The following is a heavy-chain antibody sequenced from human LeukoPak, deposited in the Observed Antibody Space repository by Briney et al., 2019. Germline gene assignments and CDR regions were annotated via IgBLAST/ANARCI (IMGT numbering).Heavy chain of an antibody. V-gene: IGHV3-53*04. CDR2: IYSGGST. CDR3: ARNEGGSYFAY. J-gene: IGHJ4*02. CDR1: GFTVSSNY. Sequence: GESLSLSCAASGFTVSSNYMSWVRQPPGKGLEWVSVIYSGGSTYYADSVKGRFTISRHNSKNTLYLQMNSLRAEDTAVYYCARNEGGSYFAYWGQGSLVTVSS. D-gene: IGHD1-26*01.